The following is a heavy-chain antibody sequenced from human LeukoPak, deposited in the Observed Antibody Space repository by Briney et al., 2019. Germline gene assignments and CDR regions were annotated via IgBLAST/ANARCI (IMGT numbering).Heavy chain of an antibody. CDR3: ARDRGWRLLDY. D-gene: IGHD6-25*01. Sequence: GGSLRLSCSASGLSFSTYWMTWVRQAPGKGLEWLANMGGDGERKFYVDSVKGRFTISRDNAENTLYLQMNSLRVEDTAVYYCARDRGWRLLDYWGQGTLVTVSS. CDR2: MGGDGERK. J-gene: IGHJ4*02. V-gene: IGHV3-7*01. CDR1: GLSFSTYW.